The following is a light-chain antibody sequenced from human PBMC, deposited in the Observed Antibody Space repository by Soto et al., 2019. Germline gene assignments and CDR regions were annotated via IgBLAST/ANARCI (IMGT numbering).Light chain of an antibody. CDR1: SGSVSTSYF. CDR2: NTN. J-gene: IGLJ3*02. V-gene: IGLV8-61*01. CDR3: VVYMGSGISV. Sequence: QTVVTQEPSFSVSPGGTVTLTCGLTSGSVSTSYFPSWYQQTPGQAPRTLIYNTNTRSSGVPDRFSGSILGNKAALTITGAQADDESKYYCVVYMGSGISVFGGGTQLTV.